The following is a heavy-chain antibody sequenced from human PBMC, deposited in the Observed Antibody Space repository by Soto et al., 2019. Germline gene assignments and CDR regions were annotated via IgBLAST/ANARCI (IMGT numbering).Heavy chain of an antibody. CDR3: ARSHSSSWYSAYYYDMDL. CDR1: GGTFSSYA. D-gene: IGHD6-13*01. J-gene: IGHJ6*01. CDR2: IIPIFGTA. Sequence: QVQLVQSGAEVKKPGSSVKVSCKASGGTFSSYAISWVRQAPGQGLEWMGGIIPIFGTANYAQKFQGRVTITADEATSTAYMELSSLRSEDTAVYYCARSHSSSWYSAYYYDMDLWGQGTTVTVYS. V-gene: IGHV1-69*01.